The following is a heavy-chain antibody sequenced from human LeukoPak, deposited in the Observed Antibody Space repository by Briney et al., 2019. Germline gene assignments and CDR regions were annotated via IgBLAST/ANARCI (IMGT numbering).Heavy chain of an antibody. V-gene: IGHV4-4*02. D-gene: IGHD3-9*01. CDR2: IYHSGST. CDR3: ARRGKSGILTGYSFFDY. Sequence: SETLSLTCAVSGDSISSSNWWSWVRQPPGKGLEWIGEIYHSGSTNYNPSLKSRVTISVDKSKNQFSLKLSSVTAADTAVYYDARRGKSGILTGYSFFDYWGQGTLVTVSS. J-gene: IGHJ4*02. CDR1: GDSISSSNW.